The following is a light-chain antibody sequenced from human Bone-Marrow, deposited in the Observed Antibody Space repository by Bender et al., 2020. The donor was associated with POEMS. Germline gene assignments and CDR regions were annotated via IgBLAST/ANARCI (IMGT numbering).Light chain of an antibody. Sequence: QSVLTQPASVSASPGQSITISCAGSSSDIGGFDYVSWYQQQPGKAPKLIIYDVSIRPSGVSDRFSGSKSGNTASLTITGLQAEDEADYYCNSFATSYSWVFGGGTKLTVL. CDR2: DVS. V-gene: IGLV2-14*01. CDR1: SSDIGGFDY. J-gene: IGLJ3*02. CDR3: NSFATSYSWV.